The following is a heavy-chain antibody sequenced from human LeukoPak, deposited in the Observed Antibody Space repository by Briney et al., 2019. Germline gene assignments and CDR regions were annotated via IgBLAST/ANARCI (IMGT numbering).Heavy chain of an antibody. CDR3: AKHFYDFWSGYPIRYFDY. CDR1: GFTFSSYG. D-gene: IGHD3-3*01. CDR2: IKQDGSEK. V-gene: IGHV3-7*03. Sequence: GGSLRLSCAASGFTFSSYGMHWVHQAPGKGLEWVANIKQDGSEKYYVDSVKGRFTISRDNAKNSLYLQMNSLRAEDTAVYYCAKHFYDFWSGYPIRYFDYWGQGTLVTVSS. J-gene: IGHJ4*02.